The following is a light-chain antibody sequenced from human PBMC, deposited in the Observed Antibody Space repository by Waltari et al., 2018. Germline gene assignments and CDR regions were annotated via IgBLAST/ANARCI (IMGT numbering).Light chain of an antibody. J-gene: IGLJ3*02. Sequence: QSVLTQPPSASGTPGQRVTISCSGSYSNIGSNVVNWYQQLPGKAPKLLIYRSDRRPSGGPVRFSGSKSGSSASLAIDGLHSEDEADYYCASWDDSLNGHWVFGGGTKVTVL. CDR1: YSNIGSNV. V-gene: IGLV1-44*01. CDR2: RSD. CDR3: ASWDDSLNGHWV.